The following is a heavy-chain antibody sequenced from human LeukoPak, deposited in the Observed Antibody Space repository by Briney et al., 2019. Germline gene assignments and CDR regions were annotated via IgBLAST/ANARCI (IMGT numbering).Heavy chain of an antibody. CDR3: ARQSISGSSLSYFDY. D-gene: IGHD3-22*01. V-gene: IGHV4-59*01. Sequence: SETLSLTCTVSGGSISSYYWSWIRQPPGKGLEWIGYIYDSGSTNYNPSLKSRVTISVDTSKNQCSLKLSSVTAADTAVYYCARQSISGSSLSYFDYWGQGTLVNVSS. J-gene: IGHJ4*02. CDR2: IYDSGST. CDR1: GGSISSYY.